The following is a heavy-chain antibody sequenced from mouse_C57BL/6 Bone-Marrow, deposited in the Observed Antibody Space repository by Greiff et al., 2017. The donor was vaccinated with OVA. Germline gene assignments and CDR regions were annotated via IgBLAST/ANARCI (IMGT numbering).Heavy chain of an antibody. Sequence: VQLQQPGAELVRPGSSVKLSCKASGYTFTSYWMHWVKQRPIQGLEWIGNIDPSNSETHYNQKFKDKATLTVDKSSSTTYLQLSSLKSEDSAVYYGARSGWEGGYWGQGTTLTVAS. D-gene: IGHD3-2*02. CDR2: IDPSNSET. CDR1: GYTFTSYW. V-gene: IGHV1-52*01. J-gene: IGHJ2*01. CDR3: ARSGWEGGY.